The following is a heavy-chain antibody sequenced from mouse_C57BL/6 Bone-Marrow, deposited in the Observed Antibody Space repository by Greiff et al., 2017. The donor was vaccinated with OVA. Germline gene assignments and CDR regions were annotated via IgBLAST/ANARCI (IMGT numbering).Heavy chain of an antibody. D-gene: IGHD2-5*01. CDR2: INSDGGST. Sequence: EVQGVESGGGLVQPGESLKLSCESNEYAFPSHDMSWVRQTPEKRLELVAAINSDGGSTNYPDTMERRFSISRDNTKKTPYLQMSSLRSEDTELYDCEYCSNLDYWGQGTTLTVSS. J-gene: IGHJ2*01. CDR3: EYCSNLDY. V-gene: IGHV5-2*01. CDR1: EYAFPSHD.